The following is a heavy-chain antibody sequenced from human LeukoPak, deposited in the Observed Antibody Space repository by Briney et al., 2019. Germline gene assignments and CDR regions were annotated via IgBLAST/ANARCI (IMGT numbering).Heavy chain of an antibody. CDR3: ARAYSGYDNLDY. D-gene: IGHD5-12*01. CDR1: GFTFSSYW. V-gene: IGHV3-74*01. CDR2: INSDGSST. J-gene: IGHJ4*02. Sequence: GGSLRLSCAASGFTFSSYWMHWVRQAPGKGLVWVSRINSDGSSTSYADSVKGRFTISRDNAKNTLYLQMNSLRAEDTAVYYCARAYSGYDNLDYWGQGTPVTVSS.